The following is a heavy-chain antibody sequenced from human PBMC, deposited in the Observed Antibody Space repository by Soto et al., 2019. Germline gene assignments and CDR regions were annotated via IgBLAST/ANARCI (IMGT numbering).Heavy chain of an antibody. CDR3: ETCPPNGFWFEP. D-gene: IGHD7-27*01. CDR2: FDPEDGET. V-gene: IGHV1-24*01. CDR1: VYTLTELS. J-gene: IGHJ5*02. Sequence: SVKASSKVSVYTLTELSMHWVRQAPGKGLEWIGGFDPEDGETIYAQKFQGRVTMTEDTSTDTAYMELSSLRSEDTAVYYCETCPPNGFWFEPWGQGTLVTVST.